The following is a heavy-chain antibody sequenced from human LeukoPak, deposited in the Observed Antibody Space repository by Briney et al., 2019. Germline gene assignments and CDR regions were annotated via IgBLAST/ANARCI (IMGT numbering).Heavy chain of an antibody. CDR1: GFTFRRYA. Sequence: GGSLRLSCAASGFTFRRYAMSWVRQAPGRGLEWISYISGSGSTIYYADSVKGRFTITRDNAKKSLYLQMNSLRAEDTAVYYCARSGISGSYYAYWGQGTLVTVSS. CDR3: ARSGISGSYYAY. V-gene: IGHV3-48*03. CDR2: ISGSGSTI. J-gene: IGHJ4*02. D-gene: IGHD1-26*01.